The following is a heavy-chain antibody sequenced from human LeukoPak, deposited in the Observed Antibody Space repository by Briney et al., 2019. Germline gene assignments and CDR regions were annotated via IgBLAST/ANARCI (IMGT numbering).Heavy chain of an antibody. CDR1: VDSVSSNSAA. CDR3: ARSRNKYFDL. V-gene: IGHV6-1*01. J-gene: IGHJ2*01. Sequence: SQTLSLTCAISVDSVSSNSAAWNWIRLSPSRGLEWLGRTYYRSKWFNDYAVSVNSPITINADTSKHQFSLQLNSVTPEDTAVYCCARSRNKYFDLWGRGTLVTVSS. CDR2: TYYRSKWFN.